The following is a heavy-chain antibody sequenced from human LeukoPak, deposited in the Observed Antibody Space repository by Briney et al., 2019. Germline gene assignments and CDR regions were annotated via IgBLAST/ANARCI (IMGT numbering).Heavy chain of an antibody. J-gene: IGHJ4*02. CDR3: AKDHAGSGRAFEY. V-gene: IGHV3-48*03. CDR1: GFTFSSYE. Sequence: PGVSLRLSCAASGFTFSSYEMNWVRQAPGKGLEWVSYISSSGGTIYYADSVKGRFTVSRDSSKDILYLQMNSLRADDTAMYYCAKDHAGSGRAFEYWGQGTLVTVSS. D-gene: IGHD3-10*01. CDR2: ISSSGGTI.